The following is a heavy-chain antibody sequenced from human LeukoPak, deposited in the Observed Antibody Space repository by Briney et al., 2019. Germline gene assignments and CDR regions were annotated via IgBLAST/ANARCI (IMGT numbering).Heavy chain of an antibody. V-gene: IGHV3-23*01. CDR2: ISGSGAST. CDR3: AKDLAPGLSGDFDY. D-gene: IGHD1-14*01. J-gene: IGHJ4*02. CDR1: GFTLSTNA. Sequence: GGSLRLSCLTSGFTLSTNAMSWVRQAPGKGLEWISGISGSGASTYYADSVKGRFTISRDDSRNTLYLQMNSLRGDDTAVYYCAKDLAPGLSGDFDYWGQGTLVTVSS.